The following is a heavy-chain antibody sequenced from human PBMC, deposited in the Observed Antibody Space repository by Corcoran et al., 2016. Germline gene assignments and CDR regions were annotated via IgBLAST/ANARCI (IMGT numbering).Heavy chain of an antibody. V-gene: IGHV3-30*18. J-gene: IGHJ4*02. CDR3: AKDSGGYSYGRYDY. CDR2: ISYDGSKK. CDR1: GFTFSSYG. D-gene: IGHD5-18*01. Sequence: QVQLVESGGGVVQPGRSLRLSCAASGFTFSSYGMHWVRQAPGKGLEWVAVISYDGSKKYYADSVKGRFTISRDNSKNTLYLQMTSLRAEDTAVYYCAKDSGGYSYGRYDYWGQGTLVTVSS.